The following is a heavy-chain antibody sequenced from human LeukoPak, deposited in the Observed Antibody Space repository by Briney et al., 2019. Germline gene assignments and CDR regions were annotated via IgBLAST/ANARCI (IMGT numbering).Heavy chain of an antibody. J-gene: IGHJ4*02. V-gene: IGHV3-23*01. Sequence: QSGGSLRLSCAASGFTFSIYAMSWVRQAPGKGLEWVSSITSSGESTYYADSVRGQFTISRDNSRNTVYLQVNSLRAEDTAVYYCARDRPNYYGSNGHYYRRDGDYWGLGTLVTVSS. CDR2: ITSSGEST. CDR3: ARDRPNYYGSNGHYYRRDGDY. CDR1: GFTFSIYA. D-gene: IGHD3-22*01.